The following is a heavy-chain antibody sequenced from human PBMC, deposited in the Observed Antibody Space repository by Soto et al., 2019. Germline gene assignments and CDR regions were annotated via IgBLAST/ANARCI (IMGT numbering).Heavy chain of an antibody. J-gene: IGHJ3*02. CDR1: GGTFSIYA. CDR2: IIPIFGTA. D-gene: IGHD3-22*01. Sequence: SVKVSCKASGGTFSIYAISWVLQAPGEGLEWMGGIIPIFGTANYAQKFQGRVTITADESTSTAYMELSSLRSEDTAVYYCARLRHFYDSSGHLDPFAIRAQGTMV. CDR3: ARLRHFYDSSGHLDPFAI. V-gene: IGHV1-69*13.